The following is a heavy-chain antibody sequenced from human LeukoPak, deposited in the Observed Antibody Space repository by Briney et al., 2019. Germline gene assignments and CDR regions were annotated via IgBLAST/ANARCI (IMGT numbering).Heavy chain of an antibody. Sequence: GGSLRLSCAASGFTFSSYSMNWVRKAPGTGLEWVSSISSSSSYIYYADSVKGRFTISRDNAKDSLYLQMSSLRAEDTAVYYCARDPYSGLFDYWGQGTLVTVSS. D-gene: IGHD4-11*01. CDR3: ARDPYSGLFDY. CDR2: ISSSSSYI. J-gene: IGHJ4*02. V-gene: IGHV3-21*01. CDR1: GFTFSSYS.